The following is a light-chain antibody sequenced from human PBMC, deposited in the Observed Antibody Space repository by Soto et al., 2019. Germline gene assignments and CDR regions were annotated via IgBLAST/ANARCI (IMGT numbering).Light chain of an antibody. CDR3: AAWDDSLNGVV. Sequence: QSALTQPPSASGTPGQRVTISCSGSSSNIGSNTVNLYQQLPGTAPKLLIYSNNQRPSGVPDRFSGSKSGTSASLAISGLQSEDEADYYCAAWDDSLNGVVFGGGTKLTVL. CDR1: SSNIGSNT. CDR2: SNN. V-gene: IGLV1-44*01. J-gene: IGLJ2*01.